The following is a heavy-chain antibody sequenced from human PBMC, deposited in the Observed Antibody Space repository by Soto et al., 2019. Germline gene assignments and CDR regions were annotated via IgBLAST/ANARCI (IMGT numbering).Heavy chain of an antibody. CDR3: TRGPPRVQWFDP. J-gene: IGHJ5*02. CDR2: IYFTGST. CDR1: GGAVSSGTYY. V-gene: IGHV4-61*01. Sequence: SETLSLTCTVSGGAVSSGTYYWSWIRQPPGKGLEWIGHIYFTGSTNYNPSLKSRVTMSLDTTRNQFSLKLSSVTAADTAVYYCTRGPPRVQWFDPWGLGTLVTVSS.